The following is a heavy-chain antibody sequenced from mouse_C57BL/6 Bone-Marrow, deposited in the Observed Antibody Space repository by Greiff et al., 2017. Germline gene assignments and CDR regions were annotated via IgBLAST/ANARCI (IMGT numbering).Heavy chain of an antibody. CDR1: GYSFTDHT. CDR3: ERMDYYGSSYGCAY. Sequence: QVQLQQSDAELVKPGASVKISCKVSGYSFTDHTIHWMKQRPEQGLEWIGYIYPRDGSTKYNEKFKGKATLTADKSSSTAYMQLNSLTSAESAVYFCERMDYYGSSYGCAYWGQGTLVTVSA. CDR2: IYPRDGST. D-gene: IGHD1-1*01. J-gene: IGHJ3*01. V-gene: IGHV1-78*01.